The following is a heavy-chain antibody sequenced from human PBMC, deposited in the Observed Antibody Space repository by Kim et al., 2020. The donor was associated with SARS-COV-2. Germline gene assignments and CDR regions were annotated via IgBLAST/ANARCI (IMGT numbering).Heavy chain of an antibody. V-gene: IGHV4-4*02. D-gene: IGHD6-13*01. Sequence: SETLSLTCAVSGGSISRSDWWCWVRQSPGQGLEWVGEIYYTGIANYNPSVHSRVTISKDESQGQFSLMLTSVSAADTAIYFCARRRYSSRRDIGSWGQGILVTLSS. CDR2: IYYTGIA. J-gene: IGHJ4*02. CDR3: ARRRYSSRRDIGS. CDR1: GGSISRSDW.